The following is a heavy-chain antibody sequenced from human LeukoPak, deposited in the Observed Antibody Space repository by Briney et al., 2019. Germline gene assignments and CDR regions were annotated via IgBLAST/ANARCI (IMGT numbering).Heavy chain of an antibody. J-gene: IGHJ4*02. V-gene: IGHV5-51*01. D-gene: IGHD3-22*01. CDR1: DYSFTSYW. CDR2: IYPGDSDT. Sequence: GESLKISCKGSDYSFTSYWIGWVRQMPGKGLEWMGIIYPGDSDTRYSPSFQGQVTISADKSISTAYLQWSSLKASDTAMYYCARHREEAYYYDSSGYPDYWGQGTLVTVSS. CDR3: ARHREEAYYYDSSGYPDY.